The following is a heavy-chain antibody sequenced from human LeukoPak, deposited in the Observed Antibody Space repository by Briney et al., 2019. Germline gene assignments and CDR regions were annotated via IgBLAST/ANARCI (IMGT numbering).Heavy chain of an antibody. CDR3: ARVRYRLAETYIDY. D-gene: IGHD3-16*01. J-gene: IGHJ4*02. V-gene: IGHV1-2*02. CDR2: INPNGGGT. CDR1: GYTFTGYY. Sequence: ASVKVSCKASGYTFTGYYMHWVRQAPGQGLEWMGWINPNGGGTKYAQKFQGRVTMTRDTSISTAYMELSRLRSDDTAVYYCARVRYRLAETYIDYWGQGTLVTVSS.